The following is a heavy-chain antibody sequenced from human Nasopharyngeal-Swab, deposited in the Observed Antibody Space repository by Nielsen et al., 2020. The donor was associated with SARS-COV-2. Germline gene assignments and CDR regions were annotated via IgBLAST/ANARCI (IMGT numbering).Heavy chain of an antibody. CDR2: IHPSGGRK. CDR1: GYTFSNYY. J-gene: IGHJ4*02. D-gene: IGHD6-19*01. CDR3: ARDLSDITVAVSGTVGFDC. V-gene: IGHV1-46*01. Sequence: ASVQDSCKTSGYTFSNYYMHWVRQAAGQGLEWMGLIHPSGGRKNYPQKFQGSASMTRDTSTRTVYMELSNLTSEETDIYYCARDLSDITVAVSGTVGFDCWGQGTLVTVSS.